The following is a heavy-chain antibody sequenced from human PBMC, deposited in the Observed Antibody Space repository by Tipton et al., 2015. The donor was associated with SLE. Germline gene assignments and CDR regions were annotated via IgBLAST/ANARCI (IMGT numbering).Heavy chain of an antibody. CDR1: GGSLSSYH. D-gene: IGHD3-16*01. Sequence: GLVKPSETLYLTCTVSGGSLSSYHWSWIRQPPGKGLEWIGTNYYAGSTYYSPSLKSRVTITLDTSKNHLSLKLSSVTAADTAVYYCARRDRWLRSPLYWGQGTLVTVSS. CDR2: NYYAGST. CDR3: ARRDRWLRSPLY. J-gene: IGHJ4*02. V-gene: IGHV4-59*12.